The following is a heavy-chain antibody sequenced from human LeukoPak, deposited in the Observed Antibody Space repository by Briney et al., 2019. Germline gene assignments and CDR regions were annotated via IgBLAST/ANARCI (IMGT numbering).Heavy chain of an antibody. J-gene: IGHJ4*02. Sequence: ASVKVSCKASGYTFTSYDINWVRQAPGQGLEWMGWMNPNSGNTGYAQKFQGRVTMTRNTSISTAYMELSSLRSEDTAVYYCARAKRTGVAKLSYYFDYWGQGTLVTVSS. D-gene: IGHD2-15*01. V-gene: IGHV1-8*01. CDR3: ARAKRTGVAKLSYYFDY. CDR1: GYTFTSYD. CDR2: MNPNSGNT.